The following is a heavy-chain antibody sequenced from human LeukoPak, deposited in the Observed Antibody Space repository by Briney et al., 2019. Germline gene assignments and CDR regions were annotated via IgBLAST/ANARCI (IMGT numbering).Heavy chain of an antibody. CDR1: GFSFSRDS. CDR2: ISYESAIR. V-gene: IGHV3-48*01. CDR3: VRDNPRCCGVVPANVDDF. Sequence: PGGSLRLSCAASGFSFSRDSMNWVRQAPGKGLEWISYISYESAIRYYADSVRGRFTISRDNAKNSLYLQMHSLRAEDTAVYYCVRDNPRCCGVVPANVDDFWGQGTLVTVSS. J-gene: IGHJ4*02. D-gene: IGHD2-15*01.